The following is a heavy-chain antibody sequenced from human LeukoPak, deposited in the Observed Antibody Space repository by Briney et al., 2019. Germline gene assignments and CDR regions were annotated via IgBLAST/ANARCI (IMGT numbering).Heavy chain of an antibody. CDR1: GYTFTSYG. CDR2: ISAYNGNT. V-gene: IGHV1-18*01. J-gene: IGHJ4*02. D-gene: IGHD3-9*01. CDR3: TFYDILTGQYY. Sequence: ASVKVSCKASGYTFTSYGISWVRQAPGQGLEWMGWISAYNGNTNYAQKLQGRVTMTTDTSTSTAYKELRSLRFDDTAVYYCTFYDILTGQYYWGQGTLVTVSS.